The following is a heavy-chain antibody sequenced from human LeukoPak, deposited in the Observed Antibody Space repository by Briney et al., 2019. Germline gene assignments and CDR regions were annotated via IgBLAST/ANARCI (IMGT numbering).Heavy chain of an antibody. J-gene: IGHJ4*02. CDR1: GYSFSTYW. Sequence: GESLKISCKGYGYSFSTYWIGWVRQMPGKGLEWMGIMYPSDSDTRYSPSFQDQVTISADKSISTAYLHWSSLKASDTAMYYCASPAHCSGGSCPFDYWGQGTLVTVSS. CDR2: MYPSDSDT. D-gene: IGHD2-15*01. CDR3: ASPAHCSGGSCPFDY. V-gene: IGHV5-51*01.